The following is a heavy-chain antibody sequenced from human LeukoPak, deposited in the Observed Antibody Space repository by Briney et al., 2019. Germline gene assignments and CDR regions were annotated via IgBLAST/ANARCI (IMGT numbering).Heavy chain of an antibody. J-gene: IGHJ5*02. CDR1: GFTFSSYG. CDR2: ISYDGSNK. D-gene: IGHD6-13*01. V-gene: IGHV3-30*18. CDR3: AKEGKYSSSWYEL. Sequence: GGSLRLSCAASGFTFSSYGMHWVRQAPGKGLEWVAVISYDGSNKYYADSVKGRFTISRDNSKNTLYLQMNSLRAEDTAVYYCAKEGKYSSSWYELWGQGALVTVSS.